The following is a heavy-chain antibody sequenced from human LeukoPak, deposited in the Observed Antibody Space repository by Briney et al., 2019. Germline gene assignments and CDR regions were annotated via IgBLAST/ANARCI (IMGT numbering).Heavy chain of an antibody. Sequence: PGGSLRLSCAASGFTFSSYEMNWVRQAPGKGLEWVSYISSSGSTIYYADSVKGRFTIPRDNSKNTLYLQMNRLRAEDTAVYYCARAWSGYSSGWYGVYWGQGTLVTVSS. V-gene: IGHV3-48*03. CDR3: ARAWSGYSSGWYGVY. J-gene: IGHJ4*02. CDR1: GFTFSSYE. CDR2: ISSSGSTI. D-gene: IGHD6-19*01.